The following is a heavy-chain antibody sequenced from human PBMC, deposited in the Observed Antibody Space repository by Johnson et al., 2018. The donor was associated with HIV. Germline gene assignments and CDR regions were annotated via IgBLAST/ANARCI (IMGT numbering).Heavy chain of an antibody. CDR3: AREGNQLLGGDAFDI. CDR1: GFTFSSYG. D-gene: IGHD2-2*01. V-gene: IGHV3-33*01. Sequence: QVQLVESGGGVVQPGRSLGLSCAASGFTFSSYGMHWVRQAPGKGLDWVAVIWYDGSNKYNADSVKCRFTISRDNSKSTLYLQMNSLSTEDTAVYYCAREGNQLLGGDAFDIWGQGTMVTVSS. CDR2: IWYDGSNK. J-gene: IGHJ3*02.